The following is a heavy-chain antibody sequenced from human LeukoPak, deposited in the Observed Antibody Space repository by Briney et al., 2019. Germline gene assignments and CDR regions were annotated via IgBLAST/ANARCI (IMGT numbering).Heavy chain of an antibody. J-gene: IGHJ4*02. CDR3: ARAIELVFDY. V-gene: IGHV4-59*01. Sequence: PLETLSLTCTVSGGSISSYYWSWIRQPPGKGLEWIGYIYYSGSTNYNPSLKSRVTISVDTSKNQFSLKLSSVTAADTAVYYCARAIELVFDYWGQGTLVTVSS. D-gene: IGHD2-8*02. CDR2: IYYSGST. CDR1: GGSISSYY.